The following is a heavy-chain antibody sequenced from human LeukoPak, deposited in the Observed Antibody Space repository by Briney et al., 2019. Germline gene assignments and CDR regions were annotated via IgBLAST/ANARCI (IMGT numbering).Heavy chain of an antibody. CDR2: IYYSGST. D-gene: IGHD3-22*01. J-gene: IGHJ4*02. Sequence: SETLSLTCTVSGGSISSYYWSWIRQPPGKGLEWIGYIYYSGSTNYNPSLKSQVTISVDTSKNQFSLKLSSVTAADTAVYYCARGGDSSGYYYPVFDYWGQGTLVTVSS. V-gene: IGHV4-59*01. CDR1: GGSISSYY. CDR3: ARGGDSSGYYYPVFDY.